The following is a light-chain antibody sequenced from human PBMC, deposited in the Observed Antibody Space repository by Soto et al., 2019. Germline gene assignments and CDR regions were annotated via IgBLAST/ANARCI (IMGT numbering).Light chain of an antibody. CDR1: QTIDSW. Sequence: DIQMTQSPSTLSASVGDRVTITCRASQTIDSWLAWYQQRPGKPPNLLIYKASTLASGVPSRFSGSGSGTEFTLTINSLQPDDFAVYYCQQFGSSPPITFGQGTRLEI. V-gene: IGKV1-5*03. CDR2: KAS. J-gene: IGKJ5*01. CDR3: QQFGSSPPIT.